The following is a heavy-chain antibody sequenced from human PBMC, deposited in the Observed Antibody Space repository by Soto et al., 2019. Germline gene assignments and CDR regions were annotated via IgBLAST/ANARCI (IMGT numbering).Heavy chain of an antibody. CDR3: ARRGFGAIRAFDI. CDR2: IYYSGST. CDR1: GGSISSSSYY. J-gene: IGHJ3*02. Sequence: SETLSLTCTVSGGSISSSSYYWGWIRQPPGKGLEWIGSIYYSGSTYYTPSLKSRVTISVDTSKNQFSLKLSSVTAADTAVYYCARRGFGAIRAFDIWGQGTMVTVSS. V-gene: IGHV4-39*01. D-gene: IGHD3-10*01.